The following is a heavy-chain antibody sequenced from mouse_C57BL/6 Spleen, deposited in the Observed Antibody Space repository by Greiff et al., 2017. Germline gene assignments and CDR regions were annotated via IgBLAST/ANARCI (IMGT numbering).Heavy chain of an antibody. J-gene: IGHJ4*01. V-gene: IGHV5-9*01. CDR3: AIYYSNYDAMDY. D-gene: IGHD2-5*01. CDR1: GFTFSSYT. CDR2: ISGGGGNT. Sequence: EVQLVESGGGLVKPGGSLKLSCAASGFTFSSYTMSWVRQTPEKRLEWVATISGGGGNTYYPDSVKGRFTISRDNAKNTLYLQMSSLRSEDTALYYCAIYYSNYDAMDYWGQGTSVTVSS.